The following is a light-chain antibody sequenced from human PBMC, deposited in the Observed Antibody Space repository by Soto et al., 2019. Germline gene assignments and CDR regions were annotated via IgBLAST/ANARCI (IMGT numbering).Light chain of an antibody. Sequence: EIVLTQSPGTLSLSPGERATLSCRASQSVSSSFLAWYQQIPGQAPRLLLYGTSTRATGIPDRFSGSGSGTDFTLTISRLEPEEFAVYYCQQYGSPLLTFGGGTKVEIK. CDR3: QQYGSPLLT. J-gene: IGKJ4*01. V-gene: IGKV3-20*01. CDR1: QSVSSSF. CDR2: GTS.